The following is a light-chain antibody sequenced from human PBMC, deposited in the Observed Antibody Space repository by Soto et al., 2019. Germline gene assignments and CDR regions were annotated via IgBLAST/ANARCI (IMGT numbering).Light chain of an antibody. CDR1: QSLVYSDGNIY. V-gene: IGKV2-30*01. J-gene: IGKJ5*01. CDR2: KVS. Sequence: DVVLTQSPLSLPVTLGQPASISCRSTQSLVYSDGNIYLNWFQQRPGQSTRCLIYKVSNRDSGVPDRFSGSGSGTDFTLKISRVEAEYVGVYYCMQGTHWPPITFGQGTRLEIK. CDR3: MQGTHWPPIT.